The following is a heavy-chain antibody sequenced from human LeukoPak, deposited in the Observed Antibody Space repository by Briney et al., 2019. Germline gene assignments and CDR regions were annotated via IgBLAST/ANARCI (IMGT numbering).Heavy chain of an antibody. CDR1: GGSISSSSYY. V-gene: IGHV4-39*01. CDR2: IYYSGST. D-gene: IGHD2-15*01. Sequence: PSETLSLTCTVSGGSISSSSYYWGWIRQPPGKGLEWIGSIYYSGSTYYNPSLKSRVTISVDTSKNQFSLKLSSVTAADTAVYYCVRWGCSGGSCYSDYWGQGTLVTVSS. CDR3: VRWGCSGGSCYSDY. J-gene: IGHJ4*02.